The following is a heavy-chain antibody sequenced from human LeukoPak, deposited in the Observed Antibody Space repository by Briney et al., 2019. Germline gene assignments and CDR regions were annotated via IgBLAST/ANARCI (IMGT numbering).Heavy chain of an antibody. CDR3: ERGDAVL. V-gene: IGHV1-2*02. D-gene: IGHD3-16*01. J-gene: IGHJ4*02. CDR2: INAKTGAT. CDR1: GYTLTAYY. Sequence: ASVKVSCKTSGYTLTAYYMHWVRQAPGQGFEWMGWINAKTGATKYAQKFQGRVSMTRDTSISTAYMELSRLTSDDTAVYYCERGDAVLWGQGTLVTVSS.